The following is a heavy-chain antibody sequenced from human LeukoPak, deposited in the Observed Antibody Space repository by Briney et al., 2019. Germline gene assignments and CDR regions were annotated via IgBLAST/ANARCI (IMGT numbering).Heavy chain of an antibody. CDR3: AKIGEYGDYFDY. Sequence: PGGSLRLSCAASGFTFSSYAMSWVRQAPGKGLEWVSAISGSGGSTYYAGSVKGRFTISRDNSKNTLYLQMNSLRAEGTAVYYCAKIGEYGDYFDYWGQGTLVTVSS. J-gene: IGHJ4*02. V-gene: IGHV3-23*01. D-gene: IGHD4-17*01. CDR2: ISGSGGST. CDR1: GFTFSSYA.